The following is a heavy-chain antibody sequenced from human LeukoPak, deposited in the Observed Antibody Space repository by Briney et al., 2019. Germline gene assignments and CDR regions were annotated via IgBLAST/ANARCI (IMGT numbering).Heavy chain of an antibody. V-gene: IGHV1-18*01. CDR3: ARDLPAPYTYDSSGXPPIDY. CDR1: GYTFTSYG. Sequence: ASVKVSCKASGYTFTSYGISWVRQAPGQGLEWMGWISAYNGNTNYAQKLQGRVTMTTDTSTSTAYMELRSLRSDDTAVYYCARDLPAPYTYDSSGXPPIDYWGQGTLVTVSS. D-gene: IGHD3-22*01. CDR2: ISAYNGNT. J-gene: IGHJ4*02.